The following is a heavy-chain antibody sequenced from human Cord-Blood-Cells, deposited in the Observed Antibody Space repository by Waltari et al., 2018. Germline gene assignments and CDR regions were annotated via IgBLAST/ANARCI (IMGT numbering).Heavy chain of an antibody. Sequence: QLQLQESGPGMVKPSETLSLTCTVSGGSISSSSYYWGWIRQPPGKGMEWIGGIYYIGSTSYNPSLKSRVTISVDTSKNQFSLKLSSVTAADTAVYYCARHDYDFWSGYYPHYYYYGMDVWGQGTTVTVSS. CDR2: IYYIGST. CDR1: GGSISSSSYY. J-gene: IGHJ6*02. D-gene: IGHD3-3*01. V-gene: IGHV4-39*01. CDR3: ARHDYDFWSGYYPHYYYYGMDV.